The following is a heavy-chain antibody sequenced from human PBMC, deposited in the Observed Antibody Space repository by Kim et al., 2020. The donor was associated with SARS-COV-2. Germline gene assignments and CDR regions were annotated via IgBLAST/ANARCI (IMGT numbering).Heavy chain of an antibody. D-gene: IGHD3-22*01. CDR3: ARRTGSGYYRFDY. Sequence: NPSLKSRVTISVDTSKNQCSLKLSSVTAADTAVYYCARRTGSGYYRFDYWGQGTLVTVSS. V-gene: IGHV4-34*01. J-gene: IGHJ4*02.